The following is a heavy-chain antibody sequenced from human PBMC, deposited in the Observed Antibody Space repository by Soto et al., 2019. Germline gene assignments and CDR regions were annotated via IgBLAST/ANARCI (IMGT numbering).Heavy chain of an antibody. J-gene: IGHJ6*02. V-gene: IGHV3-30*18. CDR3: AKDDYGDSSNPPEYYLYLYGMDV. CDR2: ISYDGSNK. D-gene: IGHD4-17*01. Sequence: PGGSLRLSCAASGFTFSSYAMHWVRQAPGKGLEWVAVISYDGSNKYYADFVKGRFTISRDNSENTLYLQMNSLRAEDTAVYYCAKDDYGDSSNPPEYYLYLYGMDVWGRGTTVTVS. CDR1: GFTFSSYA.